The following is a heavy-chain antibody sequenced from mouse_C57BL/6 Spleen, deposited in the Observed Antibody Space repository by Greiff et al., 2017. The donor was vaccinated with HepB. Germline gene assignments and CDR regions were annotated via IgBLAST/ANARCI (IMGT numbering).Heavy chain of an antibody. CDR2: IDPENGDT. CDR1: GFNIKDDY. Sequence: EVQLQQSGAELVRPGASVKLSCTASGFNIKDDYMHWVKQRPEQGLEWIGWIDPENGDTEYASKFQGKATITADTSSNTAYLQLSSLTSEDTAVYYCTTEDYGSSYWYFDVWGTGTTVTVSS. V-gene: IGHV14-4*01. CDR3: TTEDYGSSYWYFDV. J-gene: IGHJ1*03. D-gene: IGHD1-1*01.